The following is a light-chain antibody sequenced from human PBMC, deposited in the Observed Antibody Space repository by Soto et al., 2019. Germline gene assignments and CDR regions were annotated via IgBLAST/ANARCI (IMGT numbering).Light chain of an antibody. CDR3: LQYYTYPYT. J-gene: IGKJ2*01. V-gene: IGKV1-6*01. CDR1: QGIRDE. CDR2: AAS. Sequence: AIQMTQSPSSLSASVGDRVTITCRASQGIRDELNWYQQKPGKAPKLLIYAASSLQSGVPSRFSASGSGTDFTLTISSLQPEDFTAYYCLQYYTYPYTFGQGTKVEIK.